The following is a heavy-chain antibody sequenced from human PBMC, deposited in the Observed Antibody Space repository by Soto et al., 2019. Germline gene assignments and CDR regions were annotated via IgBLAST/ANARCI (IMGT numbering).Heavy chain of an antibody. J-gene: IGHJ6*03. Sequence: PSETLSLTCAVYGGSFSGYSWYWIRQPPGKGLEWIGEINHIGGTYYNPSLKSRVTISVDTSKNQFSLKLSSVTAADTAVYYCARTAIYYYYMDVWGKGTTVTVSS. CDR1: GGSFSGYS. V-gene: IGHV4-34*01. CDR3: ARTAIYYYYMDV. CDR2: INHIGGT.